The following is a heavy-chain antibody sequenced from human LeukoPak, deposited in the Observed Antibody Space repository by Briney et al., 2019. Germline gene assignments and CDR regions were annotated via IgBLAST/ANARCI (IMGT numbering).Heavy chain of an antibody. CDR1: GFTFSSYA. CDR2: ISYDGSNK. Sequence: GRSLRLSCAASGFTFSSYAMHWVRQAPGKGLEWVAVISYDGSNKYYADSVKGRFTISRDNAKNSLYLQMNSLRAEDTAVYYCARDRLRSTVVTPYGYWGQGTLVTVSS. J-gene: IGHJ4*02. D-gene: IGHD4-23*01. V-gene: IGHV3-30-3*01. CDR3: ARDRLRSTVVTPYGY.